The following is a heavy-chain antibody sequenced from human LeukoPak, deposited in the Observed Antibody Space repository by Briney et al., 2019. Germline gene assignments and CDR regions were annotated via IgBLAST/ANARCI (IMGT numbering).Heavy chain of an antibody. V-gene: IGHV4-34*01. J-gene: IGHJ4*02. CDR2: INHSGST. CDR1: GDSVSSGY. CDR3: ARGQRITMTD. D-gene: IGHD3-22*01. Sequence: PSETLSLTCTVTGDSVSSGYWSWIRQPPGKGLEWIGEINHSGSTNYNPSLKSRVAISVDTSRNQFSLRLSSVTAADTAVYYCARGQRITMTDWGQGTLVTVSS.